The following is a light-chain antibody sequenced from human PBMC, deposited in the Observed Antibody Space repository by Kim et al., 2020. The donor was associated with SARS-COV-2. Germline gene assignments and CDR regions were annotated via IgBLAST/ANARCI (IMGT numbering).Light chain of an antibody. Sequence: GQRVTISCSGSQSNVGSKFVYWYQQFPGKAPKILVYSNGQRPSGVPARFSASKSGTSAFLAISGLRSEDEADYFCATWDDSLNGVIIGGGTQLTVL. J-gene: IGLJ2*01. CDR3: ATWDDSLNGVI. CDR2: SNG. V-gene: IGLV1-47*01. CDR1: QSNVGSKF.